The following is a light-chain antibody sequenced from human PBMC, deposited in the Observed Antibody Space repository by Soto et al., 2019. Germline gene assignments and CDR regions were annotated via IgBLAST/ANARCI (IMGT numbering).Light chain of an antibody. CDR3: QHYGTSPRT. CDR2: GTS. V-gene: IGKV3-20*01. Sequence: EIVLTQSPGTLSLSPGERATLSCRASQTISNNYLAWYRQKPGQAPTLVIYGTSTRVTGITDRFSGSGSGTDFTLTISRLEPEDFVVYYCQHYGTSPRTFGQGTKLDIK. J-gene: IGKJ2*01. CDR1: QTISNNY.